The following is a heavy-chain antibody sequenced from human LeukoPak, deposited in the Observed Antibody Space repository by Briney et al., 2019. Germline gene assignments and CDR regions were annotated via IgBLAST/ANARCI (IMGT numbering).Heavy chain of an antibody. Sequence: SQTLSLTCTVSGGSISSYYWSWIRQPPGKGLEWIGYIYYSGSTNYNPSLKSRVTISVDTSKNQFSLKLSSVTAADTAVYYCARHEDGYCSGGSCVLFDYWGQGTLVTVSS. CDR2: IYYSGST. V-gene: IGHV4-59*08. J-gene: IGHJ4*02. CDR3: ARHEDGYCSGGSCVLFDY. D-gene: IGHD2-15*01. CDR1: GGSISSYY.